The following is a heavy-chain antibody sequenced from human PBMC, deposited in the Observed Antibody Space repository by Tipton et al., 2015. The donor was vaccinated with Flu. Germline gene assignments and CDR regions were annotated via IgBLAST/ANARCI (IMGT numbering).Heavy chain of an antibody. Sequence: LRLSCAVSGYSISSGYCWGWVRQPPGKGLEWIGTICHSGSTYYNPSLKSRVTISVDTSWNQFSLKLSSVTAADTAVYYCARHTGDSVRGIVDYWGQGTLVTVSS. CDR3: ARHTGDSVRGIVDY. CDR1: GYSISSGYC. CDR2: ICHSGST. J-gene: IGHJ4*02. V-gene: IGHV4-38-2*01. D-gene: IGHD3-10*02.